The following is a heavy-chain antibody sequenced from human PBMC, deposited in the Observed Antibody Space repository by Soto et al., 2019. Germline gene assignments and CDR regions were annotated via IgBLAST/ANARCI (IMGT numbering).Heavy chain of an antibody. CDR3: AAAVFGEYSHYALDV. Sequence: QLQLQESGSGLVKPSQTLSLTCAVSGDSITSVGYSWSWIRQPPGKALEWIGYIYHTGTTYYTEALKSRVTISLDRSKNKISLSLNSVTAADTAVYYCAAAVFGEYSHYALDVWGQGTTVTVSS. V-gene: IGHV4-30-2*01. J-gene: IGHJ6*02. CDR2: IYHTGTT. CDR1: GDSITSVGYS. D-gene: IGHD3-3*01.